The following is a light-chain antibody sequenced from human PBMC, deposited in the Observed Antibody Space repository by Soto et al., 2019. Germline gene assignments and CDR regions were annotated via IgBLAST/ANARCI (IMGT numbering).Light chain of an antibody. V-gene: IGKV3-11*01. Sequence: EIVMPEGAATLYVSPGERAILSCRASQSISINVAWYQQKPGQAPRLLIYAASNRATGIPARFSGSGSGTDFTLTISSLEPEDFAVYYCQQRSHSLTFGQGTRLEI. CDR1: QSISIN. CDR2: AAS. CDR3: QQRSHSLT. J-gene: IGKJ5*01.